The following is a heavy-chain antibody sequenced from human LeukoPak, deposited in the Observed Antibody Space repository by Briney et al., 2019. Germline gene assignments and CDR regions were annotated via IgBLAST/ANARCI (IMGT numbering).Heavy chain of an antibody. J-gene: IGHJ4*02. CDR1: GFTFSSYS. Sequence: GGSLRLSCAASGFTFSSYSMNWVRQAPGKGLEWVSYISSSSSTIYYAVSVKGRFTISRDNAKNSLYLQMNSLRAEDTAVYYCARDRRGSGSSFFDYWGQGTLVTVSS. CDR2: ISSSSSTI. CDR3: ARDRRGSGSSFFDY. V-gene: IGHV3-48*01. D-gene: IGHD1-26*01.